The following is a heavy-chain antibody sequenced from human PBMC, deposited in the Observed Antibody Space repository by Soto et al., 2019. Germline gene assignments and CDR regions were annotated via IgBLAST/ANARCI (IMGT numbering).Heavy chain of an antibody. V-gene: IGHV2-5*02. CDR3: AHATFNFYDGSGYYPDY. J-gene: IGHJ4*02. CDR1: GFSLSTSGVG. D-gene: IGHD3-22*01. CDR2: IYWDDDK. Sequence: SGPTLVNPTQTLTLTCTVSGFSLSTSGVGVGRISQPPGKALQWLALIYWDDDKRYSPSLKSRLTITKDTSKNQVVLTMTNMDPVDTATYFCAHATFNFYDGSGYYPDYWGQGALVTVSS.